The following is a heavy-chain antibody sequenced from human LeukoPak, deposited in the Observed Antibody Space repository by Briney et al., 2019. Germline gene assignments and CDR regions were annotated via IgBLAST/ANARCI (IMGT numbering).Heavy chain of an antibody. CDR2: ISYDGSNK. CDR1: GFTFSSYG. Sequence: GGSLRLSCAASGFTFSSYGMHWVRQAPGKGLEWVAVISYDGSNKYYADSVKGRFTISRDNSKNTLYLQMYSLRAEDTAIYYCVREISAAGYFDCWGQGTQVTVSS. CDR3: VREISAAGYFDC. J-gene: IGHJ4*02. V-gene: IGHV3-30*03. D-gene: IGHD6-13*01.